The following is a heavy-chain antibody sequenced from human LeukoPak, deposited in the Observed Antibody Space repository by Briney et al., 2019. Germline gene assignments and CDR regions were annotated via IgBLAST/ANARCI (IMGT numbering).Heavy chain of an antibody. CDR3: ARTTYWDYYGSGSYGRFDY. CDR1: GFTFSSYW. D-gene: IGHD3-10*01. CDR2: IKQDGSEK. Sequence: GGSLRLSCAASGFTFSSYWMSWVRQAPGKGPEWVANIKQDGSEKYYVDSVKGRFTISRDNAKNSLYLQMNSLRAEDTAVYYCARTTYWDYYGSGSYGRFDYWGQGTLVTVSS. V-gene: IGHV3-7*03. J-gene: IGHJ4*02.